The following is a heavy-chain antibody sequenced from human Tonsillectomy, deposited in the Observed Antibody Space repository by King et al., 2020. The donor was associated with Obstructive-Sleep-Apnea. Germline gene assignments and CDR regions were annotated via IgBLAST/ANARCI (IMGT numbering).Heavy chain of an antibody. Sequence: IQLVQSGAEVKKPGSSVKVSCKSSGGTFSSYAISWGRQAPGKGLEWMGGIIPILGIAYYAQKLQGRVTITADKSTSTAYMELSSLRSEDTAVYHCARGGSGDYYYYGMDVWGQGTTVTVSS. V-gene: IGHV1-69*10. CDR1: GGTFSSYA. CDR2: IIPILGIA. CDR3: ARGGSGDYYYYGMDV. D-gene: IGHD3-16*01. J-gene: IGHJ6*02.